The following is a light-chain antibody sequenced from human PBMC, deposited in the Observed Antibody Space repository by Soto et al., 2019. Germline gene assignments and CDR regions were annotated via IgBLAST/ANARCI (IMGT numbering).Light chain of an antibody. CDR1: SSDVGGYNY. V-gene: IGLV2-14*01. Sequence: QSASVSGSPGQSITISCTGTSSDVGGYNYVSWYQQHPGKAPKLMIYDVSARPSGVSNRFSGSKSGNTASLTISGLQAEDEADYYCSSYTGNVVFGGGTKLTVL. CDR2: DVS. J-gene: IGLJ2*01. CDR3: SSYTGNVV.